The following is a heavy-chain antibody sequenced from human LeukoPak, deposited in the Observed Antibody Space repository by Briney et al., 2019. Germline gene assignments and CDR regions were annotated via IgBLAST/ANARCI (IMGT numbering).Heavy chain of an antibody. CDR1: GFSVSTKY. CDR3: ARDRVWTVHPIDY. V-gene: IGHV3-66*01. J-gene: IGHJ4*02. CDR2: IYSGGTT. D-gene: IGHD6-6*01. Sequence: GGSLRLSCAVSGFSVSTKYMSWVRQAPGKGLEWVSVIYSGGTTYYADSVKGRFTISRDNSKNTLYLQMNSLRAEDTAVYYCARDRVWTVHPIDYWGQGTLVTVSS.